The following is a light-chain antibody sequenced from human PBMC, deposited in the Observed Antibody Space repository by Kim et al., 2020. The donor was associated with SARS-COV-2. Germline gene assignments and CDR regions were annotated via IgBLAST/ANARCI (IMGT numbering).Light chain of an antibody. CDR3: QVWDAGSNHIV. Sequence: APGRAAAITCGGANIGGKRVLWYQQKPGLAPVPVIYDNNVRPAGIPERLSGSNSGNTATLTVSRVEAGDEADYYCQVWDAGSNHIVFGGGTQLTVL. V-gene: IGLV3-21*02. CDR2: DNN. CDR1: NIGGKR. J-gene: IGLJ2*01.